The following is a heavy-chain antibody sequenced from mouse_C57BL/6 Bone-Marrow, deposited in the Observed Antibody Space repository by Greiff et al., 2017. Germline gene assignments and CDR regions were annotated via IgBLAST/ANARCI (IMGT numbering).Heavy chain of an antibody. Sequence: QVQLKESGAELVRPGTSVKVSCKASGYAFTNYLIEWVKQRPGQGLEWIGVINPGSGGTNYNEKFKGKATLTADKSSSTAYMQLSSLTSEDSAVYFCARPDDYGGYYAMDYWGQGTSVTVSS. D-gene: IGHD2-4*01. V-gene: IGHV1-54*01. CDR2: INPGSGGT. CDR1: GYAFTNYL. J-gene: IGHJ4*01. CDR3: ARPDDYGGYYAMDY.